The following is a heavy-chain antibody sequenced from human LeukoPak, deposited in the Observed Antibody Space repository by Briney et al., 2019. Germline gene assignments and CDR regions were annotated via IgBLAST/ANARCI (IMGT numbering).Heavy chain of an antibody. J-gene: IGHJ4*02. CDR1: GFTFSSYA. Sequence: GGSLRLSCAASGFTFSSYAMSWVRQAPGKGLEWVSAIGGSGGSTYYADSVKGRFTISRDNSKNTLYVQMSSLRAEDTAVYYCAKDRYCSSTTCDFDYWGQGTLVTVSS. CDR3: AKDRYCSSTTCDFDY. CDR2: IGGSGGST. D-gene: IGHD2-2*01. V-gene: IGHV3-23*01.